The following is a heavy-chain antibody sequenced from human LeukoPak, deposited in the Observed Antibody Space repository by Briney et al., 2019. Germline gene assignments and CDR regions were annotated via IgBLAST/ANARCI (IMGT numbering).Heavy chain of an antibody. D-gene: IGHD3-16*02. V-gene: IGHV4-61*02. J-gene: IGHJ4*02. CDR1: GGSITFGSYY. CDR2: IYTSGRT. CDR3: ARARVIPAAFDD. Sequence: SETLSLTCTVSGGSITFGSYYWTWIRQPAGKGLEWIGRIYTSGRTFYNPSLKSRVTISMDTSMNQFSLRLNSVTAADTAVYYCARARVIPAAFDDWGQGTLVTVSS.